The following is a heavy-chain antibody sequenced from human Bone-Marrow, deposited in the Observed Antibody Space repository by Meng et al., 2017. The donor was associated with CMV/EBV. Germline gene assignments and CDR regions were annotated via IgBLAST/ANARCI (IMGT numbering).Heavy chain of an antibody. CDR1: GFTFSNYA. CDR3: ARARYDSYFDF. CDR2: ISSSERVT. J-gene: IGHJ4*02. D-gene: IGHD1-20*01. V-gene: IGHV3-64*02. Sequence: GRSLRLSCAASGFTFSNYAMHWVRQAPGKGLEYVSGISSSERVTYYGDSVKGRFTISRDNSKNTLYLQMGSLRPEDMAVYYCARARYDSYFDFWGRGTLVTVSS.